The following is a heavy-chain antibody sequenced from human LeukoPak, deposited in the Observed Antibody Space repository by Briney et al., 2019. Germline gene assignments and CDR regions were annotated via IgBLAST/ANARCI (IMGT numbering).Heavy chain of an antibody. J-gene: IGHJ4*02. Sequence: ASVKVSCKASGYTLTGYYMHWVRQAPGQGLEWMGWINANSGGTNYAQKFQGRVTMTRDTSISTAYMELSRLRSDDTAVYYCARESGYGDYPYFDYWGQGTLVTVSS. CDR1: GYTLTGYY. CDR2: INANSGGT. D-gene: IGHD4-17*01. CDR3: ARESGYGDYPYFDY. V-gene: IGHV1-2*02.